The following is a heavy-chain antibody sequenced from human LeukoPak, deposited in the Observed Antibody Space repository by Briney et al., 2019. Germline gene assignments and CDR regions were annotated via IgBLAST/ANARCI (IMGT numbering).Heavy chain of an antibody. D-gene: IGHD2-15*01. J-gene: IGHJ5*02. V-gene: IGHV4-39*02. CDR3: ARGGVAATLSWFDP. CDR2: IYYSGST. CDR1: GGSISSSSYY. Sequence: SETLSVTCTVSGGSISSSSYYWGWIRQPPGKGLEWIGSIYYSGSTYYNPSLKSRVTISVDTSKNHFSLKLSSVTAADTAVYYCARGGVAATLSWFDPWGQGTLVTVSS.